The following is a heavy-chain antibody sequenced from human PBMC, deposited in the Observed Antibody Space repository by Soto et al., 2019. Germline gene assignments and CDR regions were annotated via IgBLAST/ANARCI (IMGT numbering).Heavy chain of an antibody. D-gene: IGHD2-21*02. J-gene: IGHJ5*02. Sequence: ASVKVSCKASGGTFSSYAISWVRQAPGQGLEWMGGIIPIFGTANYAQKFQGRVTITADESTSTAYMELSSLRSEDTAVYYCARDPRGAYCGGDCYSYWFDTWGQGTLVTVSS. CDR3: ARDPRGAYCGGDCYSYWFDT. V-gene: IGHV1-69*13. CDR2: IIPIFGTA. CDR1: GGTFSSYA.